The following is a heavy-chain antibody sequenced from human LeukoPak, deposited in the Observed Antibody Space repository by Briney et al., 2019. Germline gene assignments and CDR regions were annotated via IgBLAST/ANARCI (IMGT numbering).Heavy chain of an antibody. Sequence: PSETLSLTCAVSGYSISSAYYWGWIRPPPGKGLEWIGTISHSGTTYFNPSLKSRVTIFLDTSKDQFSLKLTSVTAADTAVYYCARFGSPSGRGFDPWGQGTLVTVSS. CDR3: ARFGSPSGRGFDP. V-gene: IGHV4-38-2*01. D-gene: IGHD6-25*01. CDR1: GYSISSAYY. J-gene: IGHJ5*02. CDR2: ISHSGTT.